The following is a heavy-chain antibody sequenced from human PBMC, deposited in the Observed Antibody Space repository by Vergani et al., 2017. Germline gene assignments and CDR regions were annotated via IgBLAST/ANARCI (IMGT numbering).Heavy chain of an antibody. Sequence: QITLRESGPTLVKPTQTLTLTCTFSGFSLTTGGEGVGWIRQPPGLALEWLAFVYWNDDERYSPSLKSRVTITKDTSKNEVILTMATMDPVDTATYYCVHRLGYFDWDGAFDVWGPGTMVTVSS. CDR3: VHRLGYFDWDGAFDV. D-gene: IGHD3-9*01. CDR2: VYWNDDE. V-gene: IGHV2-5*01. CDR1: GFSLTTGGEG. J-gene: IGHJ3*01.